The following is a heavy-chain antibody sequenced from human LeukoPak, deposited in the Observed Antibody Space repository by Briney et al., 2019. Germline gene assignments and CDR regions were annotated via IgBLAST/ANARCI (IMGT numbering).Heavy chain of an antibody. CDR3: ARDKWELFYFDH. J-gene: IGHJ4*02. V-gene: IGHV4-4*02. CDR2: IYHSGST. D-gene: IGHD1-26*01. Sequence: SETLSLTCAVSGGSISSSNWWSWIRQPPGKGLEWIGEIYHSGSTNYNPSLKSRVTISVDKSKTQFSLKLSSVTAADTAVYYCARDKWELFYFDHWGQGILVTVS. CDR1: GGSISSSNW.